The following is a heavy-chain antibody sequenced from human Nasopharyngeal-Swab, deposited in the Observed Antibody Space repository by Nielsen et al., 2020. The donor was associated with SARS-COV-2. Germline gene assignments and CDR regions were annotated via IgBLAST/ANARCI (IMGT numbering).Heavy chain of an antibody. CDR3: VRDNYGVDY. Sequence: GESLKISCAASGFTFRTCWMHWVRQAPGKGLEWISEIHGDGRNTNYADSVKGRFTISRDNAKSTLYLQMNSLRVEDTAVYYCVRDNYGVDYWGQGTLVTVSS. CDR1: GFTFRTCW. D-gene: IGHD3-10*01. CDR2: IHGDGRNT. J-gene: IGHJ4*02. V-gene: IGHV3-74*01.